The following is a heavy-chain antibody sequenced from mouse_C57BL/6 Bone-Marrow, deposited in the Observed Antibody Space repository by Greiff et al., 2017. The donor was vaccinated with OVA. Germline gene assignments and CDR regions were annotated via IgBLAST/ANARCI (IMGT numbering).Heavy chain of an antibody. CDR2: ISSGSSTI. CDR1: GFTFSDYG. D-gene: IGHD2-12*01. Sequence: EVKLMESGGGLVKPGGSLKLSCAASGFTFSDYGMHWVRQAPEKGLEWVAYISSGSSTIYYADTVKGRFTISRDNAKNTLFLQMTSLRSEDTAMYYCARELLSYFDYWGQGTTLTVSS. CDR3: ARELLSYFDY. V-gene: IGHV5-17*01. J-gene: IGHJ2*01.